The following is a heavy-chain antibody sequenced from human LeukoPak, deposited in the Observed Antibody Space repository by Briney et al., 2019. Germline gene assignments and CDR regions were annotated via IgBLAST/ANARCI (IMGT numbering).Heavy chain of an antibody. J-gene: IGHJ3*02. Sequence: ASVKVSCKASGYTFTSYGISWARQAPGQGLEWMGWMNPNSGNTGYAQKFQGRVTMTRNTSISTAYMELSSLRSEDTAVYYCARAWVIARLGDALDMWGQGTMVTVYS. CDR2: MNPNSGNT. CDR3: ARAWVIARLGDALDM. D-gene: IGHD7-27*01. V-gene: IGHV1-8*02. CDR1: GYTFTSYG.